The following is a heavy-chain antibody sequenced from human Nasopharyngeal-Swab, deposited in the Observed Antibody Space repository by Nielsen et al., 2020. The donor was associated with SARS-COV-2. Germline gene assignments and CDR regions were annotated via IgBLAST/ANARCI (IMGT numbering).Heavy chain of an antibody. Sequence: SLKISCAASGFTFDDYAMHWVRQAPGKGLEWVLGISWNSGSIGYADSVKGRFTISRDNAKNSLYLQMNSLRAEDTALYYCAKLGSNYYDSSGRDFDYWGQGTLVTVSS. V-gene: IGHV3-9*01. J-gene: IGHJ4*02. CDR3: AKLGSNYYDSSGRDFDY. CDR1: GFTFDDYA. D-gene: IGHD3-22*01. CDR2: ISWNSGSI.